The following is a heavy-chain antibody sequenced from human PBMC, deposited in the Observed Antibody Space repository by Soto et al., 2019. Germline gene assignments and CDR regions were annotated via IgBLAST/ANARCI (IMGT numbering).Heavy chain of an antibody. CDR2: ISSSSSTI. J-gene: IGHJ4*02. CDR3: ARGDFRFTLMTTMTD. V-gene: IGHV3-48*01. D-gene: IGHD4-17*01. Sequence: EVQLVESGGGLVQPGGSLRLSCAASGFTFSSYSMNWVRQAPGKGLEWVSYISSSSSTIYYADSVKGRFTISRDNAKNSLYLQMNSLRAEDTAVYYCARGDFRFTLMTTMTDWGQGTLVTVSS. CDR1: GFTFSSYS.